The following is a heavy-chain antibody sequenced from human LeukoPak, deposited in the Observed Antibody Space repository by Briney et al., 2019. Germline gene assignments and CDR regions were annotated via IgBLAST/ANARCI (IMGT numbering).Heavy chain of an antibody. D-gene: IGHD6-6*01. CDR1: GFTFSSYA. Sequence: GSLRLSCAASGFTFSSYAMHWVRQAPGKGLEWVAVISYDGSNKYYADSMKGRFTISRDNSKNTLYLQMNSLRAEDTAVYYCARERLGQLEGWFDPWGQGTLVTVSS. J-gene: IGHJ5*02. CDR2: ISYDGSNK. V-gene: IGHV3-30-3*01. CDR3: ARERLGQLEGWFDP.